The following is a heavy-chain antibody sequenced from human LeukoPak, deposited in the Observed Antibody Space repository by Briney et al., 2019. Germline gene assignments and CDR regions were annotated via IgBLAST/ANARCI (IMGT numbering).Heavy chain of an antibody. V-gene: IGHV3-23*01. D-gene: IGHD4-17*01. Sequence: GGSLRLSCAASGFTFSSYAMSWVRQAPGKGLEWVSAISGSGGSTYYADSVKGRFTISRDNSKNTLYLQMNSLRAEDTAVYYCARGIQSGDYGDLDYWGQGTLVTVSS. CDR2: ISGSGGST. CDR1: GFTFSSYA. CDR3: ARGIQSGDYGDLDY. J-gene: IGHJ4*02.